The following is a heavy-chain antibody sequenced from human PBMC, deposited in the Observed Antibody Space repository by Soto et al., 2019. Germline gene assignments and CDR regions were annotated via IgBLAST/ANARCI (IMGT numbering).Heavy chain of an antibody. CDR2: INPNSGGT. Sequence: RASVKVSCKASGYTFTGYYMHWVRQAPGQGLEWMGWINPNSGGTNYAQKFQGWVTMTRDTSISTAYTELSRLRSDDTAVYYCARDRRLITYDFWSGPTYNWFDPWGQGTLVTVSS. D-gene: IGHD3-3*01. CDR3: ARDRRLITYDFWSGPTYNWFDP. J-gene: IGHJ5*02. V-gene: IGHV1-2*04. CDR1: GYTFTGYY.